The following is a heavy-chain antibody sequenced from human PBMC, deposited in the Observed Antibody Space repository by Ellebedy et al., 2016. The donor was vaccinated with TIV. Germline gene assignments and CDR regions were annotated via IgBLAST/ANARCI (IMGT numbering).Heavy chain of an antibody. D-gene: IGHD2-15*01. CDR3: ARGRSSGGSGNYYYYGMDV. CDR2: IYYSGST. J-gene: IGHJ6*02. V-gene: IGHV4-59*01. Sequence: MPSETLSLTCTVSGGSISSYYWSWIRQPPGKGLEWIGYIYYSGSTNYNPSLKSRVTISVDTSKNQFSLKLSSVTAADTAVYYCARGRSSGGSGNYYYYGMDVWGQGTTVTVSS. CDR1: GGSISSYY.